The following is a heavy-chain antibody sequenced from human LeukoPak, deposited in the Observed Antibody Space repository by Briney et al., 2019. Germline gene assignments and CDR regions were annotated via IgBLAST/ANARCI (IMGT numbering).Heavy chain of an antibody. V-gene: IGHV3-53*01. D-gene: IGHD6-19*01. J-gene: IGHJ5*02. CDR3: ARDRSSGWQYNWFDP. CDR2: IYSGGST. CDR1: GFTVSSNY. Sequence: PGGSLRLSCGASGFTVSSNYMSWVRQAPGKGLEWVSVIYSGGSTYYADSVKGRFTTSRDNSKNTLYLQMNSLRAEDTAVYYCARDRSSGWQYNWFDPWGQGTLVTVSS.